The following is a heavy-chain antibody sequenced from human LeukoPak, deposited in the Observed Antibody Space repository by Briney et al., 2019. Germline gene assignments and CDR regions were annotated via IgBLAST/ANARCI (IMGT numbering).Heavy chain of an antibody. CDR3: ARDRSPSMIGEHGDAFDI. CDR1: GGTFSSYA. CDR2: IIPIFGTA. V-gene: IGHV1-69*05. Sequence: SAKVSCKASGGTFSSYAISWVRQAPGQGLEWMGGIIPIFGTANYAQKFQGRVTITTDESTSTAYMELSSLRSEDTAVYYCARDRSPSMIGEHGDAFDIWGQGTMVTVSS. D-gene: IGHD3-22*01. J-gene: IGHJ3*02.